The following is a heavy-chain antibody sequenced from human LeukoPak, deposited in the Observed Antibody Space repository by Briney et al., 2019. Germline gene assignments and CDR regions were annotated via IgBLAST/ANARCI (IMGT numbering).Heavy chain of an antibody. J-gene: IGHJ3*02. CDR2: ISGGGAGT. V-gene: IGHV3-23*01. CDR1: GFTFSSCA. CDR3: VKDSTYLSYHDAFDI. D-gene: IGHD2-2*01. Sequence: PGGSLRLSCAASGFTFSSCAMSWVRQAPGKGLEWVSGISGGGAGTYYADSVKGRFTISRDNSKNTLYLHMSSLRAEDTAVYYCVKDSTYLSYHDAFDIWGQGTMLTVSS.